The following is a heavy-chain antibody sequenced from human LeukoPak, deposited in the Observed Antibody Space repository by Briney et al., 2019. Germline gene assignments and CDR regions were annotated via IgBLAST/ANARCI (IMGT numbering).Heavy chain of an antibody. D-gene: IGHD4-11*01. Sequence: SETLSLTCTVSGYSISSGYYWGWIRQPPGKGLEWIGTNYHSGSTYYNPSLKSRVTISVDTSKNQFSLRLSSVTAADTAVYYCARSYSNENWFDPWGQGTLVTVSS. J-gene: IGHJ5*02. V-gene: IGHV4-38-2*02. CDR3: ARSYSNENWFDP. CDR1: GYSISSGYY. CDR2: NYHSGST.